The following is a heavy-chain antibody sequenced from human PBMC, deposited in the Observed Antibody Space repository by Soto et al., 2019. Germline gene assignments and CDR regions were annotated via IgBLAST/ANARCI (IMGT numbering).Heavy chain of an antibody. CDR3: TIEGAYPGPDFDY. V-gene: IGHV3-72*01. Sequence: GSLRLSCAASGFTFSDRYMDWVRQAPGKGLEWVGRTKNKANSYTTEYAASVKGRFTISRDYSRDSVYLQMNSLKTDDTAVYYCTIEGAYPGPDFDYWGQGTLVTSPQ. CDR1: GFTFSDRY. CDR2: TKNKANSYTT. J-gene: IGHJ4*02. D-gene: IGHD3-16*01.